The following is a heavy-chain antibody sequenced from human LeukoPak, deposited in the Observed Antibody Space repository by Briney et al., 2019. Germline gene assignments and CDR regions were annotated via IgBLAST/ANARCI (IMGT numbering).Heavy chain of an antibody. CDR3: ARGGATVINEYYFDY. D-gene: IGHD1-26*01. Sequence: ASVKVSCKASGYTFTSYGISWVRQAPGQGLEWMGWISAYNGNTNYAQKLQGRVTMTTDTSASTAYMELRSLRSDDTAVYYCARGGATVINEYYFDYWGQGTLVTVSS. J-gene: IGHJ4*02. V-gene: IGHV1-18*01. CDR2: ISAYNGNT. CDR1: GYTFTSYG.